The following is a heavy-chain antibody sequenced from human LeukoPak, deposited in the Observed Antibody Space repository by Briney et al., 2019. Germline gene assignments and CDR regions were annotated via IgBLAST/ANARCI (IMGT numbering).Heavy chain of an antibody. D-gene: IGHD5-18*01. Sequence: PSETLSLTCSVSGDSIRSYYWSWIRRPPGKGLEWSGNIYYSGSTNYNPSLKSRVTMSVDTSKNQFSLRLSSVTAADTAVYYCARARSGYKYGYVDYWGQGTLVTVSS. V-gene: IGHV4-59*01. CDR1: GDSIRSYY. CDR2: IYYSGST. J-gene: IGHJ4*02. CDR3: ARARSGYKYGYVDY.